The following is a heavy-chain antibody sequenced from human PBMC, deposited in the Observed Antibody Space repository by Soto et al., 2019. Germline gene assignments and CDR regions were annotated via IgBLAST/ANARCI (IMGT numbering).Heavy chain of an antibody. CDR3: ARVGGRFVWDVKNDAFDM. CDR1: GFTFSIYG. CDR2: ISYDGSDK. Sequence: LRLSCAVSGFTFSIYGMQWVRQAPGKGLECVAGISYDGSDKYYVDSVKGRFTISRDNSKNTLYLQMNSLRAEDTAVYYCARVGGRFVWDVKNDAFDMWGRGTMVTVSS. J-gene: IGHJ3*02. V-gene: IGHV3-30*03. D-gene: IGHD3-16*01.